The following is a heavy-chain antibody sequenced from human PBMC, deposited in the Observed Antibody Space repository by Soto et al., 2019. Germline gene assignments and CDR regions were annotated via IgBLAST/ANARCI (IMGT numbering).Heavy chain of an antibody. V-gene: IGHV4-39*01. CDR2: IDNNGVT. Sequence: SETLSLTCIVSGGSVYSNGHYWGWIRQPPGKGREWIGSIDNNGVTNYNSSLKSPVTISRDTSKNQFSLRLTSVTAADTAVYYCGKILVGATGHTDADSWGPGTLVTVSS. J-gene: IGHJ4*02. CDR1: GGSVYSNGHY. CDR3: GKILVGATGHTDADS. D-gene: IGHD2-15*01.